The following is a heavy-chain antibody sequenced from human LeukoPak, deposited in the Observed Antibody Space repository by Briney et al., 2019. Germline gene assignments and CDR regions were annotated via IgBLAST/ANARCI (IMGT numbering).Heavy chain of an antibody. J-gene: IGHJ5*02. Sequence: GGSLRLSCAASGFTFSSYAMHWVRQAPGKGLEWVAVISYDGSNKYYADSVKGRFTISRDNSKNTLYLQMNSLRAEDTAVYYCARALGRYFVDWFDPWGQGTLVTVSS. CDR2: ISYDGSNK. V-gene: IGHV3-30*04. CDR1: GFTFSSYA. D-gene: IGHD3-9*01. CDR3: ARALGRYFVDWFDP.